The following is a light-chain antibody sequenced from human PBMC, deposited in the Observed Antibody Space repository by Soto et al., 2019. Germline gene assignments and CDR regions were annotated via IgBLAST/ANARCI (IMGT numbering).Light chain of an antibody. CDR3: QQSYSTFYT. J-gene: IGKJ2*01. CDR2: AAS. Sequence: DIQMTQSPSSLSASVGDRVTITCRASQSISSYLNWYQQKPGKAPKVLIYAASSLQSGVPSRFSGSGSGTDFTLIISSLQPEDFATYYCQQSYSTFYTFGQGTKLEIK. CDR1: QSISSY. V-gene: IGKV1-39*01.